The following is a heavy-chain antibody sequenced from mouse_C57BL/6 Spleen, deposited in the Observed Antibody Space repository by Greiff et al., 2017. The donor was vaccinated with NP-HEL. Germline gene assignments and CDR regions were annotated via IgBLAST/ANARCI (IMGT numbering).Heavy chain of an antibody. CDR2: ISSGSSTI. Sequence: EVKLVESGGGLVKPGGSLKLSCAASGFTFSDYGMHWVRQAPEKGLEWVAYISSGSSTIYYADTVKGRFTISRDNAKNTLFLQMTSLRSEDTAMYYCAGYYGSSFAYWGQGTLVTVSA. CDR3: AGYYGSSFAY. V-gene: IGHV5-17*01. J-gene: IGHJ3*01. D-gene: IGHD1-1*01. CDR1: GFTFSDYG.